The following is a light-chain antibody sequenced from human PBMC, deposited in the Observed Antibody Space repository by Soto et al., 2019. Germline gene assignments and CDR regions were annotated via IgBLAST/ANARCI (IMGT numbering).Light chain of an antibody. Sequence: GESLTSTCLASQVISTSLAWYQVKPGKAPKLLIYAASTLESGVPSRFSATVSGTEFSLTITSLQPEDFATYYCQQSYSSPPTFGQGTKVDI. CDR3: QQSYSSPPT. CDR1: QVISTS. J-gene: IGKJ1*01. V-gene: IGKV1-9*01. CDR2: AAS.